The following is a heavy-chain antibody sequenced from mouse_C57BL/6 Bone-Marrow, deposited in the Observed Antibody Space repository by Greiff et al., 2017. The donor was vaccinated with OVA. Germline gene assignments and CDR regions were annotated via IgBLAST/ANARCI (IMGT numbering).Heavy chain of an antibody. CDR3: ARFPPFAY. V-gene: IGHV1-55*01. CDR2: IYPGSGST. CDR1: GYTFTSYW. Sequence: QVQLQPGAELVQPGASVKMSCQASGYTFTSYWITWVKQRPGQGLEWIGDIYPGSGSTNYNEKFKSKATLTVDTSSSTAYMQLSSLTSEDSAVYYCARFPPFAYWGQGTLVTVSA. J-gene: IGHJ3*01.